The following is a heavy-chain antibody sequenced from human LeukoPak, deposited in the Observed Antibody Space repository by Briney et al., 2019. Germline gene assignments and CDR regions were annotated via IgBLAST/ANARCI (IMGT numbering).Heavy chain of an antibody. CDR3: ARVHDSDWYFDY. V-gene: IGHV1-46*01. CDR2: VKPSGGST. CDR1: GYSFTTYH. J-gene: IGHJ4*02. D-gene: IGHD6-19*01. Sequence: GASVKVSCKASGYSFTTYHMHWVRQAPGQGLEWMGIVKPSGGSTSYAQKFQDRVTMTRDTSTSTVYMELSSLRSEDTAVYYCARVHDSDWYFDYWGQGTLVTVSS.